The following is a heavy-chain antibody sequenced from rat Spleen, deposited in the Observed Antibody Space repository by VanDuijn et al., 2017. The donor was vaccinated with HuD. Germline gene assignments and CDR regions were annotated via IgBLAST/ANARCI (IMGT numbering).Heavy chain of an antibody. V-gene: IGHV5-25*01. J-gene: IGHJ3*01. D-gene: IGHD2-7*01. Sequence: EVQLVGSGGGLVQPGRSLKLSCAASGFTFSNYYMAWVRQAPTKGLEWVATIRPSGGTTYYRDSVKGRFTVSRDTAKSTLYLQMDSLGSEDTATYYCATAGSRISRFAYWGQGTLVTVSS. CDR1: GFTFSNYY. CDR2: IRPSGGTT. CDR3: ATAGSRISRFAY.